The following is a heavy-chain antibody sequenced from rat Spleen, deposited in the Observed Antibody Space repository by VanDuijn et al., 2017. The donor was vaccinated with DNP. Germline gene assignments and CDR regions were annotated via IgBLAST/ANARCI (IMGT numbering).Heavy chain of an antibody. V-gene: IGHV5-22*01. Sequence: EVQLVESGGALVQPGRSLKLSCAASGFTFSDYYMAWVRQAPTKGLEWVAYISYDGGSTYYGDSVKGRCTISRDNAKSTLYLQMNSLRSEDLATYYCARWADYFDYWGQGVMVTVSS. CDR2: ISYDGGST. D-gene: IGHD4-6*01. J-gene: IGHJ2*01. CDR1: GFTFSDYY. CDR3: ARWADYFDY.